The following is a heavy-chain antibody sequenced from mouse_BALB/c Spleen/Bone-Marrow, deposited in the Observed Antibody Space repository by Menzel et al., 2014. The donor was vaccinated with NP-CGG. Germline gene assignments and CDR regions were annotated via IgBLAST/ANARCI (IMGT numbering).Heavy chain of an antibody. CDR1: GYTFTEYT. V-gene: IGHV1-62-2*01. CDR2: FYAGSGSI. J-gene: IGHJ3*01. Sequence: VPLQQSGAELVKPGESVKLSCQDSGYTFTEYTIHWVKQRSGQGLEWIGWFYAGSGSIKYNEQFKDKATLTADKSSSPVFMELSRLTAEDSALYFCPRHEERFITTAAWCVYWGEWTLVTGAA. D-gene: IGHD1-2*01. CDR3: PRHEERFITTAAWCVY.